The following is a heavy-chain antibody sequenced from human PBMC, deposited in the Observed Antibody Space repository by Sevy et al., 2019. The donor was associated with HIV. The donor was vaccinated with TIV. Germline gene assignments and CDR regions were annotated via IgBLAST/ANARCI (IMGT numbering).Heavy chain of an antibody. V-gene: IGHV4-39*01. Sequence: SETLSLTCTVSGGSISSSSYYWGWIRQPPGKGLEWIGSMYYSGSTYYNPSLKSRVTISVDTSKNQFSLKLGSVTAADTAVYYCAREDIVVVTATPWDAFDIWGQGTMVTVSS. CDR1: GGSISSSSYY. J-gene: IGHJ3*02. CDR3: AREDIVVVTATPWDAFDI. D-gene: IGHD2-21*02. CDR2: MYYSGST.